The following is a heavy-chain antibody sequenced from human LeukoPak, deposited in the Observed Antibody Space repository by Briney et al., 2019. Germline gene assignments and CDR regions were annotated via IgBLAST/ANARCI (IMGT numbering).Heavy chain of an antibody. J-gene: IGHJ4*02. CDR3: ARAGGSTVSHSDY. CDR1: GFTFSSYA. Sequence: GGSLRLSCAASGFTFSSYAMSWVRQAPGKGLEWVSAISGSGGSTYYADSVKGRFTISRDNSKNTLYLQMNSLRAEDTAVYYCARAGGSTVSHSDYWGQGTLVTVSS. V-gene: IGHV3-23*01. CDR2: ISGSGGST. D-gene: IGHD4-17*01.